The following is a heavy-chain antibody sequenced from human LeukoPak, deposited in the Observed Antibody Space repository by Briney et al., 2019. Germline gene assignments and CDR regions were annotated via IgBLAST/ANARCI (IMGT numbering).Heavy chain of an antibody. D-gene: IGHD3-10*01. CDR3: VRATGEPDY. CDR1: GYTFTNFY. Sequence: ASVKVSCKASGYTFTNFYMSWVRQAPGQGLQWMGIINPSGGSTSYAQKFQGRVTITRDTSTSTVFMELGSLRSEDTAMYYCVRATGEPDYWGQGTLVTVSS. J-gene: IGHJ4*02. V-gene: IGHV1-46*01. CDR2: INPSGGST.